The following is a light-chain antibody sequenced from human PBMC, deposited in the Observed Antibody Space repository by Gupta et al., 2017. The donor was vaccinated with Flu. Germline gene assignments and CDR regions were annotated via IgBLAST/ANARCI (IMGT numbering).Light chain of an antibody. V-gene: IGLV2-8*01. Sequence: QSVTSACNGTSGDIGGYNYVYWHQQHPGKAHKLIIYEVRRRPSGFPDRFSASKSVTTASLTVSGFQAEDEDDYYCGSYADGRYVFGSGTKVTVL. CDR1: SGDIGGYNY. J-gene: IGLJ1*01. CDR2: EVR. CDR3: GSYADGRYV.